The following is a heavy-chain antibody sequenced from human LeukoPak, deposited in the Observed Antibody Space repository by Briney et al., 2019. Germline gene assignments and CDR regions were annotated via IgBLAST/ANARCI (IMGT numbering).Heavy chain of an antibody. Sequence: PSETLSLTCTVSGGSISSYYWSWIRQPPGKGLEWIGYIYYSGSTNYNPSLKSRVTISVDTSKNQFSLKLSSVTAADTAVYYCARHGLLWFGELRGWFDPWGQGTLVTVSS. CDR2: IYYSGST. J-gene: IGHJ5*02. D-gene: IGHD3-10*01. CDR3: ARHGLLWFGELRGWFDP. CDR1: GGSISSYY. V-gene: IGHV4-59*08.